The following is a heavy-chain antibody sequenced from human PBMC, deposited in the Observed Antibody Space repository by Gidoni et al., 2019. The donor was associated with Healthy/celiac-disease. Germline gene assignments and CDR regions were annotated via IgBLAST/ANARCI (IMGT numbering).Heavy chain of an antibody. CDR3: ARGMCSSSCYTLSEVMDSGMDV. J-gene: IGHJ6*02. CDR2: ISYDGRNK. D-gene: IGHD2-2*02. V-gene: IGHV3-30*04. Sequence: QVQLVESGGGVVQPGRSLRLSCAASGFSFSSYAIHWVRQAPGKGLEWVAVISYDGRNKYYADSVKGRFTISRDNSKNTLFLQMNSLRGDDTAVYYCARGMCSSSCYTLSEVMDSGMDVWGQGTTVAVSS. CDR1: GFSFSSYA.